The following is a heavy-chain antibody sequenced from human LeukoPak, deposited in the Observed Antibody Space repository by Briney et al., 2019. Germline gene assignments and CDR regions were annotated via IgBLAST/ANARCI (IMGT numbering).Heavy chain of an antibody. CDR2: IYSGGST. Sequence: PGGSLRLSCAASGFTVSSNYMSWVRQAPGKGLEWVSVIYSGGSTYYADSVKGRFTISRDNAKNSLYLQMNSLRAEDTAVYYCATYSTKNAREFESWGQGTLVTVSS. J-gene: IGHJ5*01. CDR3: ATYSTKNAREFES. CDR1: GFTVSSNY. D-gene: IGHD2/OR15-2a*01. V-gene: IGHV3-66*01.